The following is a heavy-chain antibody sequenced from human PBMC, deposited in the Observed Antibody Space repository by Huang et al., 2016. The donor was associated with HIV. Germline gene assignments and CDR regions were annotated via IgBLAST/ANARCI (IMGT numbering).Heavy chain of an antibody. CDR1: GFSFDSFT. CDR2: ISPSRSFI. D-gene: IGHD6-13*01. J-gene: IGHJ4*02. CDR3: VKDRGQQLSPFDS. Sequence: EVQLVDSGGGLVKPGGSLRLSCAASGFSFDSFTMFWVRPTPAKWLQWVESISPSRSFIEYADSVNGRFSISRDNAKNSLYLQMNSLRGEDTAVYYCVKDRGQQLSPFDSWGQGTLVTVSS. V-gene: IGHV3-21*01.